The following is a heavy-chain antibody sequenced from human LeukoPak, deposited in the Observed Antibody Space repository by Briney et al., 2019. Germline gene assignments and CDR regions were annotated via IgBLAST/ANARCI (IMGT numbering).Heavy chain of an antibody. CDR1: VFTVSSNY. CDR3: ARGYCSSTSCLGAFDI. V-gene: IGHV3-53*01. Sequence: GGSLRLSCAASVFTVSSNYMSWVRQAPGKGLEWVSVIYSGGSTYYADSVKGRFTISRDNSKNTLYLQMNSLRAEDTAVYYCARGYCSSTSCLGAFDIWGQGTMVTVSS. D-gene: IGHD2-2*01. J-gene: IGHJ3*02. CDR2: IYSGGST.